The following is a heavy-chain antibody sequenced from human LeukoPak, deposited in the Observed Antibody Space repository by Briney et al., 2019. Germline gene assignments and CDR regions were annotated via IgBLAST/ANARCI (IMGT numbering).Heavy chain of an antibody. CDR1: GHSISNGNY. CDR2: IYHSGNT. J-gene: IGHJ3*02. CDR3: ARRNDAFDI. V-gene: IGHV4-38-2*02. Sequence: SETLSLTCTVSGHSISNGNYWGWIRQPPGKGLEWIGSIYHSGNTYCKPPLKSRVTISVDTSKNQFSLKLSSVTAADTAVYYCARRNDAFDIWGQGTMVTVSS. D-gene: IGHD1-1*01.